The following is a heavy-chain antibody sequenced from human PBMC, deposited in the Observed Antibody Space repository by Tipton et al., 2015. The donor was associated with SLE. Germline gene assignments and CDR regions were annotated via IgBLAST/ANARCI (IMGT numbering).Heavy chain of an antibody. CDR2: IRSDGTNK. V-gene: IGHV3-30*02. J-gene: IGHJ2*01. Sequence: GSLRLSCVASGFNFGTYGLHWVRQAPGKGLDWVPYIRSDGTNKYYADSVMGRFTISRDNSKDTVILQMNSLRTEDTAVYSCARAKVVGWYFDLWGRGTLVTVSS. CDR1: GFNFGTYG. D-gene: IGHD2-15*01. CDR3: ARAKVVGWYFDL.